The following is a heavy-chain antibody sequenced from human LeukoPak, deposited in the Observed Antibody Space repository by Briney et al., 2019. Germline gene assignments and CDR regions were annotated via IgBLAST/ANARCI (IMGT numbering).Heavy chain of an antibody. V-gene: IGHV4-59*01. J-gene: IGHJ4*02. CDR1: GGSISSYY. CDR2: IYYSGST. CDR3: ARDSSPTQY. Sequence: SETLSLTCTVSGGSISSYYWSWIRQPPGQGLEGFGYIYYSGSTNYNPSLKSRVTISVDTSKNQFSLKLSSVTAAATAVYYCARDSSPTQYWGQGTLVTVSS.